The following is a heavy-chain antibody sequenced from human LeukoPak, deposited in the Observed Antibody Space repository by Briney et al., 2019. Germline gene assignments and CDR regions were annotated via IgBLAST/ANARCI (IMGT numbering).Heavy chain of an antibody. CDR2: IYTSGST. CDR3: ARDSDCSSTSCYGLGNGVDY. CDR1: GGSISSGSYY. Sequence: SQTLSLTCTVSGGSISSGSYYWSWIRQPAGKGLEWIGRIYTSGSTNYNPSLKSRVTISVDRSKNQFSLKLSSVTAADTAVYYCARDSDCSSTSCYGLGNGVDYWGQGTLVTVSS. J-gene: IGHJ4*02. V-gene: IGHV4-61*02. D-gene: IGHD2-2*01.